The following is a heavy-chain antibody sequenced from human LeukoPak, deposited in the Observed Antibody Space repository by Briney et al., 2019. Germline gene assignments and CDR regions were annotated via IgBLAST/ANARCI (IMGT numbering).Heavy chain of an antibody. Sequence: HGESLKISCKGSEYSLPSYWIAWVRQMPGKGLEWMALIYPGDSDAKYSPSFQGQVTVSVDKSISTAYLQWSSLKASDTAMYYCARGASAIGNYNILTGYYNDYFDYWGQGTLVTVSS. V-gene: IGHV5-51*01. CDR1: EYSLPSYW. D-gene: IGHD3-9*01. CDR3: ARGASAIGNYNILTGYYNDYFDY. CDR2: IYPGDSDA. J-gene: IGHJ4*02.